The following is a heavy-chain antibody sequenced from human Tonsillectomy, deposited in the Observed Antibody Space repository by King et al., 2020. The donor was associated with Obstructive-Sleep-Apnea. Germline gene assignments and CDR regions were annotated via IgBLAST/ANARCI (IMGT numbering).Heavy chain of an antibody. D-gene: IGHD6-19*01. Sequence: DVQLVESGGGLVQPGGSLRLSCAASGFTVSSNYMSWVRQAPGKGLEWVSVIYSGGSTYYADSVKGRFTISRDNSKNTLYLQMNSLRAEDTAVYYCARGDSTGWYSEWFDPWGQGTLVTVSS. CDR2: IYSGGST. V-gene: IGHV3-66*01. CDR3: ARGDSTGWYSEWFDP. J-gene: IGHJ5*02. CDR1: GFTVSSNY.